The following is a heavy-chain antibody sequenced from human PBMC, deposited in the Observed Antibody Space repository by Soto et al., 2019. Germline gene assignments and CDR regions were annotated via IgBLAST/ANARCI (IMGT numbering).Heavy chain of an antibody. V-gene: IGHV4-30-4*01. D-gene: IGHD3-10*01. CDR2: IYYSGST. J-gene: IGHJ4*02. CDR1: GGSIGSGDFH. Sequence: NPSETLSLTCTVSGGSIGSGDFHWSWIRQPPGKGPEWIGYIYYSGSTYYNPSLKSRLTISVDTSKSQFSLRLSSVTAADTAVYFCARAASLWGSSDYWGQGTLVTVSS. CDR3: ARAASLWGSSDY.